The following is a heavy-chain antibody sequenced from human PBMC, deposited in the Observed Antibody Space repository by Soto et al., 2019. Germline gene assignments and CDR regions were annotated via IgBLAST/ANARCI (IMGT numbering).Heavy chain of an antibody. CDR1: GGSISGGVHS. V-gene: IGHV4-30-4*01. Sequence: QVQLQESGPGLVKPSETLSLTCTVSGGSISGGVHSWSWIRQPPGKGLEWIGHIFDSGSTYYNPSLKSRLTISVDTSKNQFSLRLSSVTAAHMAVYYWTREIMPLTDDWYFDLWGWGTLVTVSS. CDR3: TREIMPLTDDWYFDL. D-gene: IGHD2-21*02. CDR2: IFDSGST. J-gene: IGHJ2*01.